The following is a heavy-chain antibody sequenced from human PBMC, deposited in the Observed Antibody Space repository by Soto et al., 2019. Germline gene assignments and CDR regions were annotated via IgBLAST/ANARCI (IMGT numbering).Heavy chain of an antibody. J-gene: IGHJ6*03. Sequence: EVQLVQSAAEVKKPGESLKISCQGSGYSFTSYWIGWVRQMPGKGLEWMGIIYPADSDTRYSPSFQGQVTISADASISTVYLQWTSLKASDTAVYYCARRHMPSSSYYFYYYMDVWGKGTTVTVSS. D-gene: IGHD2-2*01. CDR1: GYSFTSYW. CDR2: IYPADSDT. V-gene: IGHV5-51*03. CDR3: ARRHMPSSSYYFYYYMDV.